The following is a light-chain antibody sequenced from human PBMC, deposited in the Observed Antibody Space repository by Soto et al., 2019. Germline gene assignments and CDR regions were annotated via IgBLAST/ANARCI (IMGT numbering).Light chain of an antibody. CDR3: SSYTGRTTFV. Sequence: QSVLTQPASVSGSPGQSITISCTGTSSDVGGYDYVSWYQQLPGKAPKLLIYDVNNRPSGVSHRFSGSKSGNTASLTISGLQAEDEADYYCSSYTGRTTFVFGTGTTVTV. J-gene: IGLJ1*01. CDR2: DVN. V-gene: IGLV2-14*01. CDR1: SSDVGGYDY.